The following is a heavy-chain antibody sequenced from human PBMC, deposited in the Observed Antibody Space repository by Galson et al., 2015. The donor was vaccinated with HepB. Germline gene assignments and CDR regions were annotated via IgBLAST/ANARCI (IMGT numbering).Heavy chain of an antibody. CDR1: GFNFSTYS. D-gene: IGHD5-12*01. Sequence: LRLSCAASGFNFSTYSMNWVRQAPGKGLEWVSSITSRSSYIFFAGSVRGRFTISRDNAKNSLYLQMNSLRAEDTAVYYCARDMGIYDSWGQGTLVTVAS. CDR2: ITSRSSYI. J-gene: IGHJ4*02. V-gene: IGHV3-21*06. CDR3: ARDMGIYDS.